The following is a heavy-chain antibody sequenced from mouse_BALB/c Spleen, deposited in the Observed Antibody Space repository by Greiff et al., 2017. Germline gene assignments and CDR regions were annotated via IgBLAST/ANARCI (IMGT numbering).Heavy chain of an antibody. V-gene: IGHV5-6-3*01. CDR3: ARGEAYYGNLYAMDY. Sequence: EVKVEESGGGLVQPGGSLKLSCAASGFTFSSYGMSWVRQTPDKRLELVATINSNGGSTYYPDSVKGRFTISRDNAKNTLYLQMSSLKSEDTAMYYCARGEAYYGNLYAMDYWGQGTSVTVSS. CDR2: INSNGGST. D-gene: IGHD2-10*01. J-gene: IGHJ4*01. CDR1: GFTFSSYG.